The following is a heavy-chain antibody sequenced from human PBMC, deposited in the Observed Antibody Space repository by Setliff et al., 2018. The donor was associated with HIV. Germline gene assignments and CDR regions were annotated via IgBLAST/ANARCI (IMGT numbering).Heavy chain of an antibody. CDR2: IYYSGST. CDR1: AGSIRSSTYY. J-gene: IGHJ4*02. D-gene: IGHD6-19*01. CDR3: IIAYSSGWLAPMGFDS. Sequence: PSETLSLTCTVSAGSIRSSTYYWAWIRQPPGKGLEWIGTIYYSGSTYYNPSLKSRATISVDTSKNQFSLKLSSVTAADTALYYCIIAYSSGWLAPMGFDSWGQGTLVTVSS. V-gene: IGHV4-39*01.